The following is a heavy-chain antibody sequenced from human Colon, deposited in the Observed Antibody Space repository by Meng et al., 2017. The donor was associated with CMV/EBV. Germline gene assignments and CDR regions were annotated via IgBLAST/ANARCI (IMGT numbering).Heavy chain of an antibody. Sequence: ASVTVSCKACQYTVHDFYIHWLRQAPGQGLEGMGWSSPNTGGTRYAPTFQDRATMTRDTSIGTAYMELTGLTSGDTAIYYCARGYGFWSGIDRLFDPWGQGTPVTVSS. CDR1: QYTVHDFY. CDR2: SSPNTGGT. J-gene: IGHJ5*02. D-gene: IGHD3-3*01. V-gene: IGHV1-2*02. CDR3: ARGYGFWSGIDRLFDP.